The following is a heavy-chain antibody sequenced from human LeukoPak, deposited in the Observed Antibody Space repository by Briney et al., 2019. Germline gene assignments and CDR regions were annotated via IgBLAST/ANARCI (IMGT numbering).Heavy chain of an antibody. CDR2: IRSKAYGGTT. V-gene: IGHV3-49*04. CDR3: TRVAPYCSSTSCYIDY. CDR1: GFTFGDYA. J-gene: IGHJ4*02. Sequence: GGSLRLSCTASGFTFGDYAMSWVRQAPGKGLEWVGFIRSKAYGGTTEYAASVKGRFTISRDDSKSIAYLQMNSLKTEDTAVYYCTRVAPYCSSTSCYIDYWGQGTLVTVSS. D-gene: IGHD2-2*02.